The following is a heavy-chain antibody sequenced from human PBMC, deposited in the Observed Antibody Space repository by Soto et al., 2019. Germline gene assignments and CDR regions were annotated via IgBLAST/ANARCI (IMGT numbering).Heavy chain of an antibody. CDR1: GDSLTNYY. CDR2: IMYSGYS. J-gene: IGHJ6*02. Sequence: QVQLQESGPGLVKPSETLSLTCTVSGDSLTNYYCSWFRQPPVKGLEWIGYIMYSGYSAYNLSLKSRVTTSMDTSKTQFSLMLESVTATDTAVYYCARHGFGPLHGLVDVWGQGTTVIVSS. CDR3: ARHGFGPLHGLVDV. D-gene: IGHD3-10*01. V-gene: IGHV4-59*08.